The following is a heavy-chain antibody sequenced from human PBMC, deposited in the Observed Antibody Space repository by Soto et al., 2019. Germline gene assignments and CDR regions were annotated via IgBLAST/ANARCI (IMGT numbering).Heavy chain of an antibody. CDR2: INHSGST. CDR1: GGSFSGYY. D-gene: IGHD2-2*02. Sequence: SETLSLTCAVYGGSFSGYYWSWIRQPPGKGLEWIGEINHSGSTNYNPSLKSRVTISVDTSTNQFSLKLSSVTAADTAVYYCARTNGEWGIVVVPAAIPFSYYYYMDVWGKGTTVTVSS. V-gene: IGHV4-34*01. J-gene: IGHJ6*03. CDR3: ARTNGEWGIVVVPAAIPFSYYYYMDV.